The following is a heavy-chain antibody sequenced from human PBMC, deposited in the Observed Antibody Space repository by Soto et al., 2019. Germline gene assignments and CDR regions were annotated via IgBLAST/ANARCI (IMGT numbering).Heavy chain of an antibody. Sequence: QLQLQESGSGLVKPSQTLSLTCAVSGGSISSGGYSWSWIRQPPGKGLEWIGYIYHSGSTYYNPSLQSRVTISVDRSKNQFSLKLSSVTAADTAVYYCARGDSSGYYGWFDPWGQGTLVTVSS. CDR2: IYHSGST. CDR1: GGSISSGGYS. D-gene: IGHD3-22*01. J-gene: IGHJ5*02. V-gene: IGHV4-30-2*01. CDR3: ARGDSSGYYGWFDP.